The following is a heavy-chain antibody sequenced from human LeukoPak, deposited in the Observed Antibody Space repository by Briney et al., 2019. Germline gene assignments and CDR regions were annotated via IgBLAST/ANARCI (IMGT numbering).Heavy chain of an antibody. V-gene: IGHV1-46*01. Sequence: ASVKVFCKASGYTFTSYYMHWVRQAPGQGLEWMGIINPSGGSTSYAQKFQGRVTMTRDTSTSTVYMELSSLRSEDTAVYYCAREGVEWELLRGAFDIWGQGTMVTVSS. CDR3: AREGVEWELLRGAFDI. D-gene: IGHD1-26*01. CDR2: INPSGGST. J-gene: IGHJ3*02. CDR1: GYTFTSYY.